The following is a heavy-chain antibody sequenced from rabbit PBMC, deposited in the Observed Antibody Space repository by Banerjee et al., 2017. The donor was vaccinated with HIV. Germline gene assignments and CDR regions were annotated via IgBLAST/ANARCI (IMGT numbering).Heavy chain of an antibody. J-gene: IGHJ3*01. CDR2: IDTGSGST. D-gene: IGHD4-1*01. V-gene: IGHV1S45*01. Sequence: QQQLEESGGDLVKPEGSLTLTCTASGFSFSNRYVMCWVRQAPGKGLEWIGCIDTGSGSTYYASWAKGRFTISKTSSTTVTLQMTSLAAADTATYFCARDISSGWGSGMDLWGQGTLVTVS. CDR1: GFSFSNRYV. CDR3: ARDISSGWGSGMDL.